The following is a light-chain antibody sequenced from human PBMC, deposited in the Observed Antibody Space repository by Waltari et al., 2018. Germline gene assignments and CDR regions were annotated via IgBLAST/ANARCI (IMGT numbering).Light chain of an antibody. V-gene: IGKV1-5*03. CDR1: QSIGSW. Sequence: DIQMTQSPSTLSASVGDRVTITCRASQSIGSWLAWYQQKPGKAPKLLIYEATSLESWVPSRFSARGAVTEFTLASSRLEPDDFAAYYCQLYNSYPITFGPGTKVDI. J-gene: IGKJ3*01. CDR2: EAT. CDR3: QLYNSYPIT.